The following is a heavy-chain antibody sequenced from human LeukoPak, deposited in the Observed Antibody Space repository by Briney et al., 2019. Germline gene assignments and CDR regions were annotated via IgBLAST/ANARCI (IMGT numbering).Heavy chain of an antibody. CDR1: GYTFTSYG. Sequence: ASVKVSCKASGYTFTSYGISWVRQAPGQGLEWMGWISAYNGNTNYAQKLQGRVTMTTDTSTSTAYMELRSLRSDDTAVYYCARDQARTYYYDSSGYPYWGQGTLVTVSS. J-gene: IGHJ4*02. V-gene: IGHV1-18*01. D-gene: IGHD3-22*01. CDR3: ARDQARTYYYDSSGYPY. CDR2: ISAYNGNT.